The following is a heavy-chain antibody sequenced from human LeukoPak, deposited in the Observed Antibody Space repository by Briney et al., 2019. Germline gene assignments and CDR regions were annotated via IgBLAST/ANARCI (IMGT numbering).Heavy chain of an antibody. CDR1: GDSIRSSSYY. D-gene: IGHD4-17*01. CDR3: ARQSTVTAGGAFDI. Sequence: SETLSLTCTVSGDSIRSSSYYWGWIRQPPGKGLEWIGSIYYSGITYDNPSLKSRVTISVDTSKNQFSLKLSSVTAADTAVYYCARQSTVTAGGAFDIWGQGTMVTVSS. V-gene: IGHV4-39*01. J-gene: IGHJ3*02. CDR2: IYYSGIT.